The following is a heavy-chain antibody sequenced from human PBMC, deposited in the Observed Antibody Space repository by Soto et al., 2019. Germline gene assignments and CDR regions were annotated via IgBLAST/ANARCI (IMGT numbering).Heavy chain of an antibody. Sequence: QVQLQESGPGLVKPSQTLSLTCTVSGASISSGGYYWSWIRQDPGKGLEWLGYLYYSGVTYYNPSLKSRVTISVDTSKNQFSLKLISVTAADTAVYYCARVGRYYDSGVWGGYFEYWGQGTLVTVTS. J-gene: IGHJ4*02. CDR2: LYYSGVT. CDR1: GASISSGGYY. V-gene: IGHV4-31*03. D-gene: IGHD3-22*01. CDR3: ARVGRYYDSGVWGGYFEY.